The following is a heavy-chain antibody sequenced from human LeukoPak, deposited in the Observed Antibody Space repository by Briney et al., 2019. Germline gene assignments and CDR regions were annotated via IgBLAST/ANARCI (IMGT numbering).Heavy chain of an antibody. V-gene: IGHV4-39*01. D-gene: IGHD6-13*01. CDR2: IYYSGST. CDR1: GGSISSSSYY. Sequence: SETLSLTCTVSGGSISSSSYYWGWIRQPPGKGLEWIGSIYYSGSTYYNPSLKSRVTISVDASKNQFSLRLSSVTAADTAVYYCARLRSSSWYVGDWGQGTLVTVSS. CDR3: ARLRSSSWYVGD. J-gene: IGHJ4*02.